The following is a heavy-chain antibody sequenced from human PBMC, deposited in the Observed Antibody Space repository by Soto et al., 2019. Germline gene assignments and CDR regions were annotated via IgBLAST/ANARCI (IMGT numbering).Heavy chain of an antibody. CDR3: AKVSSSWYAGFFDL. CDR1: GYSFTRYW. CDR2: IDPSDSYI. J-gene: IGHJ4*02. V-gene: IGHV5-10-1*01. D-gene: IGHD2-8*01. Sequence: GESLKISCKGSGYSFTRYWISWVRQMPGKGLEWMGRIDPSDSYINYSPSFQGHVTISADNSMNTLYLQMNTLRAEDTAIYYCAKVSSSWYAGFFDLWGQGTLVTVSS.